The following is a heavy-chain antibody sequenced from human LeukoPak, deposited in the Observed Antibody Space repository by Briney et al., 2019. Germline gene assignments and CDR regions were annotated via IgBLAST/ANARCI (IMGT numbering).Heavy chain of an antibody. CDR1: GFTFDDYA. CDR2: ISGDGGST. V-gene: IGHV3-43*02. CDR3: ANEDY. Sequence: PGGSLRLSCAASGFTFDDYAMHWVRQAPGKGLEWVSLISGDGGSTYYADSVKGRFTISRDNSKNSLYLQVNSLRTEDTTLYYCANEDYWGQGTLVTVSS. J-gene: IGHJ4*02.